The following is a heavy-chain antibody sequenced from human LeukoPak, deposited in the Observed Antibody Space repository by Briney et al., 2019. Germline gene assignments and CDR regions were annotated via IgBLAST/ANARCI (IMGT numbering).Heavy chain of an antibody. CDR1: GFTFSSYG. D-gene: IGHD3-10*01. CDR3: AKRSAGSSIFDY. V-gene: IGHV3-23*01. J-gene: IGHJ4*02. Sequence: GGSLRLSCAASGFTFSSYGMNWVRQTPGKGLEWVSGISGSGTSTYYADSVKGRFTISRDNSKSTLYLQMNSLRAEDTAVYYCAKRSAGSSIFDYWGQGTLGSVSS. CDR2: ISGSGTST.